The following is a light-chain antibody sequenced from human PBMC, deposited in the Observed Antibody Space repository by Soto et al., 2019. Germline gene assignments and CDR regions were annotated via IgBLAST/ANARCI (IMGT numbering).Light chain of an antibody. Sequence: EIVLTQSPGTLSLSPGESATLSCRASQSVSSSYLAWYQQKPGQAPRLLIYGASSRATGIPDRFSGSGSGTDFPLTISRLEPEDFAVYYCQQYDSSPLTFGQGTRLEIK. J-gene: IGKJ5*01. CDR2: GAS. CDR3: QQYDSSPLT. CDR1: QSVSSSY. V-gene: IGKV3-20*01.